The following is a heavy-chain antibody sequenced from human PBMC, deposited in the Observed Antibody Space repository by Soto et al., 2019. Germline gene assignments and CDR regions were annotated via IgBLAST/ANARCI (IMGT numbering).Heavy chain of an antibody. V-gene: IGHV4-34*01. CDR3: ARTSPISMTTVTTRSSDAFDI. CDR2: INHSGST. D-gene: IGHD4-17*01. J-gene: IGHJ3*02. CDR1: GGSFSGYY. Sequence: QVQLQQWGAGLLKPSETLSLTCAVYGGSFSGYYWSWIRQPPGKGLEWIGEINHSGSTNYNPSLKSRVTLSVDTSKNQFSLKLSSVTAADTAVYYCARTSPISMTTVTTRSSDAFDIWGQGTMVTVSS.